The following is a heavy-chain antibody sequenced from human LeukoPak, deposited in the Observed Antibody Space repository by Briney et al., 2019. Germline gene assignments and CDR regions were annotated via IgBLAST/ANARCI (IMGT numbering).Heavy chain of an antibody. Sequence: GGSLRLSCAASGFAITDHHMDWVRQAPGKGMEWVGRSQTTKPNSCTTEYAASVKGRFTISRDNAKKSLYLQMNSLRAEDTAVYYCARRLGYCSSTSCLKSEVFDYWGQGTLVTVSS. V-gene: IGHV3-72*01. J-gene: IGHJ4*02. CDR1: GFAITDHH. CDR3: ARRLGYCSSTSCLKSEVFDY. D-gene: IGHD2-2*01. CDR2: SQTTKPNSCTT.